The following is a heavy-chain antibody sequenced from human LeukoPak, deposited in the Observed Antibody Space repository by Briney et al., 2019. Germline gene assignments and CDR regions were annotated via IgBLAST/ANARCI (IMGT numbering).Heavy chain of an antibody. CDR3: AKGGMVRGPYFWYFDY. Sequence: GGSLRLSCAASGFTFDDYAMHLVRRAPGKGLEWVSGISGNSGSIGYADSVKGRFTISRDNAKNSLYLQMNSLRAEDTALYYCAKGGMVRGPYFWYFDYWGQGTLVTVSS. CDR2: ISGNSGSI. CDR1: GFTFDDYA. V-gene: IGHV3-9*01. J-gene: IGHJ4*02. D-gene: IGHD3-10*01.